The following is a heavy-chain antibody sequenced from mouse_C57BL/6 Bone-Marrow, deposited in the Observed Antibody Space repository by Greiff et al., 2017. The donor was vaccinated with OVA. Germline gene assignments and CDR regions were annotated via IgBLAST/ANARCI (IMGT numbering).Heavy chain of an antibody. Sequence: VQLQQPGAELVKPGASVKLSCKASGYTFTSYWMQWVKQRPGQGLEWIGEIDPSASYTNYNQKFKGKATLTVDTSYSTAYMQLSSLTSEDSAVYYCAREDDGYYAWFADWGQGTLVTVSA. CDR3: AREDDGYYAWFAD. D-gene: IGHD2-3*01. CDR1: GYTFTSYW. CDR2: IDPSASYT. V-gene: IGHV1-50*01. J-gene: IGHJ3*01.